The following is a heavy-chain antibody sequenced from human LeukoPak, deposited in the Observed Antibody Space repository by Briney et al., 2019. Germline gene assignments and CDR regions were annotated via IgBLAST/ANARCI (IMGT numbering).Heavy chain of an antibody. D-gene: IGHD6-19*01. V-gene: IGHV4-59*01. CDR3: ARGSEQWLDLDY. Sequence: SETLSLTCTVSGGSISSYYWSWIRQPPGKGLEWIGYIYYSGSTNYNPSLKSRVTISVDTSKNQFSLKLSSVTAADTVVYYCARGSEQWLDLDYWGQGTLVTVSS. CDR2: IYYSGST. CDR1: GGSISSYY. J-gene: IGHJ4*02.